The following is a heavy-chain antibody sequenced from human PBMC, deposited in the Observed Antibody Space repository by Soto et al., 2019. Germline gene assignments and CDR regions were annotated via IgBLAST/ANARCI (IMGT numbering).Heavy chain of an antibody. Sequence: QLQLQESGPGLVKPSETLSLTCTVSGGSISSSSYYWGWIRQPPGKGLEWIGSIYYSGSTYYNPSLKSRVTISVDTSKNQFSLKLSSVTAADTAVYYCARRRYCSSTSCSNGDWYFDLWGRSTLVTVSS. CDR1: GGSISSSSYY. V-gene: IGHV4-39*01. J-gene: IGHJ2*01. D-gene: IGHD2-2*01. CDR2: IYYSGST. CDR3: ARRRYCSSTSCSNGDWYFDL.